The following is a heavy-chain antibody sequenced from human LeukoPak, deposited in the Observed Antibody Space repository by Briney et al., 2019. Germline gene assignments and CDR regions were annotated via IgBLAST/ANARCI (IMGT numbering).Heavy chain of an antibody. J-gene: IGHJ3*02. CDR3: ARMGASVAWAFDI. V-gene: IGHV3-33*01. CDR2: IWYDGSNK. D-gene: IGHD2-15*01. Sequence: GGSLRLSCAASGFTFSTSGMHWVRQAPGKGLEWVAVIWYDGSNKRYAESVKGRFSISRDNSKSTLYLQMNSLRAEDTAVYYCARMGASVAWAFDIWGQGTMVTVSS. CDR1: GFTFSTSG.